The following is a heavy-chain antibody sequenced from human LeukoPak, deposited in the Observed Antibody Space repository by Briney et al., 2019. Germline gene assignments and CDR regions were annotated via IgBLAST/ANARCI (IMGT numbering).Heavy chain of an antibody. Sequence: SETLSLTCTVSGGSISSYYWSWIRQPPGKGLEWIGYIYYSGSTNYNPSLKSRVTISVDTSKNQFSLKLRSVIAADTAVYYCAAFEYSSSSWGQGTLVTVSS. D-gene: IGHD6-6*01. CDR2: IYYSGST. V-gene: IGHV4-59*08. J-gene: IGHJ4*02. CDR1: GGSISSYY. CDR3: AAFEYSSSS.